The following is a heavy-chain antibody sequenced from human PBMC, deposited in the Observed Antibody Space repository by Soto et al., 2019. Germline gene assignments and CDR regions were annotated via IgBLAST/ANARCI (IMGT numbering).Heavy chain of an antibody. J-gene: IGHJ4*02. Sequence: GGPLRLSCAASGFTFSSYAMSWVRQAPGKGLEWVSAISGSGGSTYYADSVKGRFTISRDNSKNTLYLQMNSLRAEDTAVYYCAKDGSSGYYYFDYWGQGTLVTVSS. CDR2: ISGSGGST. CDR1: GFTFSSYA. V-gene: IGHV3-23*01. CDR3: AKDGSSGYYYFDY. D-gene: IGHD3-22*01.